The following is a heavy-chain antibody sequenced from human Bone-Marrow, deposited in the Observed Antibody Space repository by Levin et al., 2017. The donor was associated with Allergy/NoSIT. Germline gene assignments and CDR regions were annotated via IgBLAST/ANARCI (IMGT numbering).Heavy chain of an antibody. CDR2: ISALNGKT. J-gene: IGHJ4*02. CDR1: GYTFTNYG. D-gene: IGHD2-21*02. V-gene: IGHV1-18*01. Sequence: PGESLKISCKASGYTFTNYGFNWVRQAPGQGLEWMGWISALNGKTEYSQRLQDRVTMTTDTSTTTVYLELRNLKSDDTAVYYCTRDGSVVSVTGLLDHWGQGTLVTVSS. CDR3: TRDGSVVSVTGLLDH.